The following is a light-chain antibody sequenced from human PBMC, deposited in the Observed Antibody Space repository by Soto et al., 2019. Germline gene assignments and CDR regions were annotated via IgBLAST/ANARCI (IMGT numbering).Light chain of an antibody. CDR2: DAS. CDR3: QQYNSYSPWT. V-gene: IGKV1-5*01. J-gene: IGKJ1*01. CDR1: QSISSW. Sequence: DIQMTQSPSTLSASVGDRVTITCRASQSISSWLAWYQQKPGKAPKPLIYDASSLESGVPSRFGGSGSGTEFTLTISSLQPDDFATYYCQQYNSYSPWTFGQGTKVEIK.